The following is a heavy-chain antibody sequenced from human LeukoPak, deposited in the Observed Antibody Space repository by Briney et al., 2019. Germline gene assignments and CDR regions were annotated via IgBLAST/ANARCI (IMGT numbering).Heavy chain of an antibody. Sequence: GGSLRLSRAASGFTFNSYGMHWVRQAPGKGLEWVAVIWYDGSKKFYADSGKGRFTIPRDKSKNTLYLQMNSLRVEDTAVYYCAREGCSGTSCYGVDAFDIWGQGIKVTVSS. D-gene: IGHD2-15*01. V-gene: IGHV3-33*01. CDR3: AREGCSGTSCYGVDAFDI. CDR2: IWYDGSKK. CDR1: GFTFNSYG. J-gene: IGHJ3*02.